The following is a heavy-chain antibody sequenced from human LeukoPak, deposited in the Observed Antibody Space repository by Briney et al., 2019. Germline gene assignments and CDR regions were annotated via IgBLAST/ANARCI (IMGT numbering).Heavy chain of an antibody. J-gene: IGHJ4*02. CDR3: ARAPLYGSGSSPKPSNDY. Sequence: PGGSLRLSCAASGFTFNNYGMHWVRQAPGKGLEWVAFIRYNGNNQYYADSVKGRFTISRDNSKNTLYLQMNSLKGDDTAVYYCARAPLYGSGSSPKPSNDYWGQGTLVTVSS. D-gene: IGHD3-10*01. CDR1: GFTFNNYG. CDR2: IRYNGNNQ. V-gene: IGHV3-30*02.